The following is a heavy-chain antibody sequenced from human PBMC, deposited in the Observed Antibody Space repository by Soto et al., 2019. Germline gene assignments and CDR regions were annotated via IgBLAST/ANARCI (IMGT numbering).Heavy chain of an antibody. V-gene: IGHV1-18*01. J-gene: IGHJ4*02. Sequence: QVQLVQSGAEVKKPGASVKVSCKASGYTFSTYGISWVRQAPGQGLEWMGWINPYNGNTNYAQKTQGRVTIPTDTSRSTAYRERRSLRSDDTAVYYFARDTLAADGRCDYWGQGTLVTVSS. CDR3: ARDTLAADGRCDY. CDR1: GYTFSTYG. D-gene: IGHD6-13*01. CDR2: INPYNGNT.